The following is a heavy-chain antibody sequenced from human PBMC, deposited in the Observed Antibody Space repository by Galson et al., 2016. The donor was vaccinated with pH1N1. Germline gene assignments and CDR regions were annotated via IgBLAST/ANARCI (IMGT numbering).Heavy chain of an antibody. CDR2: ISPSGVDA. J-gene: IGHJ4*02. CDR3: ATNAN. CDR1: GYTLSSLY. V-gene: IGHV1-46*01. Sequence: SVKVSCKASGYTLSSLYIHWVRQAPGHGLEWMGAISPSGVDANYAQKFQGRVTMTRDTSTSTVYMELNSLRSDDTALYYCATNANWGQGTLVTVSS.